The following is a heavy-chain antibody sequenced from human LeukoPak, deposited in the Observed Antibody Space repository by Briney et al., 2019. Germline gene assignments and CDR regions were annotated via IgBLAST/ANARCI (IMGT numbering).Heavy chain of an antibody. CDR2: IYYSGST. CDR1: GGSISSSTYY. J-gene: IGHJ4*02. CDR3: AREDSSGIMVDY. D-gene: IGHD6-19*01. V-gene: IGHV4-39*01. Sequence: PSETLSLTCTVSGGSISSSTYYWGWIRQPPGKGLEWIGSIYYSGSTYYNPSLKSRVTISVDTSKNQFSLKLSSVTAADTAVYYCAREDSSGIMVDYWGQGTLVTVSS.